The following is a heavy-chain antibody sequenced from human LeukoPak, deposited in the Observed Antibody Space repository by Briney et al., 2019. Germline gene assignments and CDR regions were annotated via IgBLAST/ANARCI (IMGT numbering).Heavy chain of an antibody. V-gene: IGHV4-31*03. Sequence: PSETLSLTCTVSGGSISSGGYYWNWIRQHPGKGLEWIGYIYYSGRTYYNPSLKSRVTISVDTSKNQSSLRLSFVTAADTAVYYCARDSAGDPGVYAIWGQGTLVTVSS. CDR1: GGSISSGGYY. CDR3: ARDSAGDPGVYAI. CDR2: IYYSGRT. D-gene: IGHD7-27*01. J-gene: IGHJ3*02.